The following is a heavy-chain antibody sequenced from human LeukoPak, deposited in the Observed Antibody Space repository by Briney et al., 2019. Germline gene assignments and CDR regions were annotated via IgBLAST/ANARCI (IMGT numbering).Heavy chain of an antibody. CDR1: GGSFSGYY. V-gene: IGHV4-34*01. D-gene: IGHD4-11*01. CDR3: ARDRGYSDYVPFDY. CDR2: IYHSGST. J-gene: IGHJ4*02. Sequence: SETLSLTCAVYGGSFSGYYWSWIRQPPGKGLEWIGEIYHSGSTNYNPSLKSRVTVSVDNSKNQFSLKLNSVTAADTAVYYCARDRGYSDYVPFDYWGQGALVTVSS.